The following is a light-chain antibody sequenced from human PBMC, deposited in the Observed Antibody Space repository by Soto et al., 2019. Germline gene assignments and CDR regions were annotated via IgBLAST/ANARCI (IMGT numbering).Light chain of an antibody. Sequence: DIQMTQSPSSLSASVGDRVTITCRASQSISTYLNWYQQKPGKAPKLLIYAASSLQSGVPSRFSGSGSGTAFTLTISSLQREDFATDYCQQSYTTPQTFGLGTKVELK. CDR1: QSISTY. V-gene: IGKV1-39*01. J-gene: IGKJ1*01. CDR2: AAS. CDR3: QQSYTTPQT.